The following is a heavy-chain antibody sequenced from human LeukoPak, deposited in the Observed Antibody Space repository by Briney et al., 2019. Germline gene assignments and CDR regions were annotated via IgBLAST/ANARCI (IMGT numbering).Heavy chain of an antibody. V-gene: IGHV3-30-3*01. D-gene: IGHD3-22*01. Sequence: PGGSLRLSCAASRFTFTAYLIHWVRQAPGKGLEWVAVMSSDGNAMFYADSVKGRFTISRDNSKNTLYLQMNSLRAEDTAVYYCVRESEYYFDHSASFDYWGQGTLVTVSS. CDR3: VRESEYYFDHSASFDY. CDR2: MSSDGNAM. J-gene: IGHJ4*02. CDR1: RFTFTAYL.